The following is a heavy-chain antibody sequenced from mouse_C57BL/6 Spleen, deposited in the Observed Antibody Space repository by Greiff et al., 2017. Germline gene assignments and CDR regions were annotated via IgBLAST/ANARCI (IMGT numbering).Heavy chain of an antibody. Sequence: QVQLQQSGAELVKPGASVRISCKASGYAFSSYWLNWVKQRPGKGLEWIGQIYPGDGDTTYNEKFKGKATLTADKYSSTAYMQLSSLTSEDSAVYFGARCTTVVATSFDYWGQGTTLTVAA. CDR3: ARCTTVVATSFDY. D-gene: IGHD1-1*01. CDR1: GYAFSSYW. J-gene: IGHJ2*01. V-gene: IGHV1-80*01. CDR2: IYPGDGDT.